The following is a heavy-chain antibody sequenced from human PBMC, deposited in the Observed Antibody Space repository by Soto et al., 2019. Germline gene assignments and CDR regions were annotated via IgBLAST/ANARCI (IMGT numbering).Heavy chain of an antibody. CDR3: ARETAYYYDSKYYYYGMDV. CDR1: CYSFTIYG. CDR2: ISAYNGNT. J-gene: IGHJ6*02. Sequence: ASVKFSCEACCYSFTIYGISWVRQAPGQGLEWMGWISAYNGNTNYAQKLQGRVTMTTDTSTSTAYMELRSLRSDDTAVYYCARETAYYYDSKYYYYGMDVWGQGTTVTVSS. V-gene: IGHV1-18*01. D-gene: IGHD3-22*01.